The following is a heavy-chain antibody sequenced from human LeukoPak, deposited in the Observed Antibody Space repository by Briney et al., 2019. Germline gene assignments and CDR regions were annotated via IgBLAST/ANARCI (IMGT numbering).Heavy chain of an antibody. CDR3: ARDKGTDLEAFDI. J-gene: IGHJ3*02. D-gene: IGHD1-1*01. Sequence: GGSLRLSCAASGFTVSSNYMSWVRQAPGKGLEWVSVIYSGGSTYYADSVKGRFTISRDNSKNTLYLQMNSLRAEDTAVYCCARDKGTDLEAFDIWGQGTMVTVSS. V-gene: IGHV3-53*01. CDR1: GFTVSSNY. CDR2: IYSGGST.